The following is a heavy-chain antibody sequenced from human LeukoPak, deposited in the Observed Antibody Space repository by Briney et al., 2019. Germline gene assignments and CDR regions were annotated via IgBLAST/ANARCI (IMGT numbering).Heavy chain of an antibody. V-gene: IGHV4-4*07. CDR2: IYTTGST. CDR1: GDSIRGYY. CDR3: ARGYYSGWYFDL. D-gene: IGHD2/OR15-2a*01. J-gene: IGHJ2*01. Sequence: RASETLSLTCTVSGDSIRGYYWSWIRQPAGKGLEGIGHIYTTGSTTYNPSLKSRVTMSVDTSKNQFSLKLNSVPAAATAVYYCARGYYSGWYFDLWGRGTLVTVSS.